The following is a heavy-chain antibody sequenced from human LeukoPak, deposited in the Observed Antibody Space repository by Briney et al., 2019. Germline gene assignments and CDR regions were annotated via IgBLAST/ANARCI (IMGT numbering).Heavy chain of an antibody. J-gene: IGHJ3*02. D-gene: IGHD4-17*01. Sequence: PGGSLRLSCAASGFTFSSYGMHWVRQAPGKGLEWVAFIRYDGSNKYYADSVKGRFTISRDNSKNTLYLQMNSLRAEDTAVYYCAKDAMTTVTTYAFDIWGQGTIVTVSS. CDR2: IRYDGSNK. V-gene: IGHV3-30*02. CDR3: AKDAMTTVTTYAFDI. CDR1: GFTFSSYG.